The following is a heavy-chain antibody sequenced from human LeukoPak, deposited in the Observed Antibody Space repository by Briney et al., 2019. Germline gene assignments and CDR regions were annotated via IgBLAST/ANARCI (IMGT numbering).Heavy chain of an antibody. Sequence: GGSLRLSCAASGFTFISYELNWVRQAPGKGLEWVSYISSSGSTIYYADSVKGRFTISRDNAKNSLYLQMNSLRAEDTAVYYCAELGITMIGGVWGKGTTVTISS. D-gene: IGHD3-10*02. V-gene: IGHV3-48*03. J-gene: IGHJ6*04. CDR1: GFTFISYE. CDR3: AELGITMIGGV. CDR2: ISSSGSTI.